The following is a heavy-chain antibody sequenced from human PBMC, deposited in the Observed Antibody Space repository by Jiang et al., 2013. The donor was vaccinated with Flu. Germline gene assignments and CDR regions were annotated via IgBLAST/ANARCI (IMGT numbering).Heavy chain of an antibody. CDR2: ISSSSSYI. V-gene: IGHV3-21*01. J-gene: IGHJ4*02. D-gene: IGHD5-18*01. CDR3: ARGSDTAMVEAY. CDR1: FSSYS. Sequence: FSSYSMNWVRPGVQGRGVEWVSSISSSSSYIYYADSVKGQFTISRDNAKNSLYLQMNSLRAEDTAVYYCARGSDTAMVEAYWGQGTLVTVSS.